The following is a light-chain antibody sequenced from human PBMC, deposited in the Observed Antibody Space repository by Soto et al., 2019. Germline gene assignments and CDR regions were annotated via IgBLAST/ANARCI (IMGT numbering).Light chain of an antibody. J-gene: IGKJ1*01. CDR1: QSVSSSY. V-gene: IGKV3-15*01. Sequence: EIVLRQSPGTLSLSPGERATLSWRASQSVSSSYLAWYQQKPGQAPRLLIYGASTRATGIPARFSGSGSGTEFTLTISSLQSEDFAVYYCQQYNNWPRTFGQGTKVDI. CDR3: QQYNNWPRT. CDR2: GAS.